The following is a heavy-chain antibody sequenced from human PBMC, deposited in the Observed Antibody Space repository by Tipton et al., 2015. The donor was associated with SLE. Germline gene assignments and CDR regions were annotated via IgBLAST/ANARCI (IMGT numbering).Heavy chain of an antibody. CDR1: GYTFTSYG. CDR3: ARGRTVTRYFDL. Sequence: QLVQSGAEVKKPGASVKVSCKASGYTFTSYGFSWIRQPPGKGLEWIGEINHSGSTNYNPSLKSRVTISVDTSKNQFSLKLSPVTAADTAVYYCARGRTVTRYFDLWGRGTLVTVSS. V-gene: IGHV4-34*01. J-gene: IGHJ2*01. CDR2: INHSGST. D-gene: IGHD4-17*01.